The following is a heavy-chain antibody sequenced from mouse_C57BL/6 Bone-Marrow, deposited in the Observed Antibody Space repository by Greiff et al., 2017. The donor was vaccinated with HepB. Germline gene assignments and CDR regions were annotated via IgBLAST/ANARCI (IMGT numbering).Heavy chain of an antibody. CDR2: ISNGGGST. CDR1: GFTFSDYY. CDR3: ASRYYDYSPMDY. D-gene: IGHD2-4*01. J-gene: IGHJ4*01. Sequence: EVQLVESGGGLVQPGGSLKLSCAASGFTFSDYYMYWVRQTPEKRLEWVAYISNGGGSTYYPDTVKGRFTISRDNAKNTLYLQMSRLKSEDTAMYYCASRYYDYSPMDYWGQGTSVTVSS. V-gene: IGHV5-12*01.